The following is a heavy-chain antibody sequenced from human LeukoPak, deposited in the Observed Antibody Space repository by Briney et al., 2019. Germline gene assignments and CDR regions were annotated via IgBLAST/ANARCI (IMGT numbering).Heavy chain of an antibody. J-gene: IGHJ1*01. V-gene: IGHV3-30*18. CDR2: ISYDGSNK. CDR1: GFTFSSYG. CDR3: AKDGYSSGWYSEYFQH. D-gene: IGHD6-19*01. Sequence: GGSLRLSCAASGFTFSSYGMHWVRQAPGKGLEWVAVISYDGSNKYYADSVKGRFTIPRDNSKNTLYLQMNSLRAEDTAVYYCAKDGYSSGWYSEYFQHWGQGTLVTVSS.